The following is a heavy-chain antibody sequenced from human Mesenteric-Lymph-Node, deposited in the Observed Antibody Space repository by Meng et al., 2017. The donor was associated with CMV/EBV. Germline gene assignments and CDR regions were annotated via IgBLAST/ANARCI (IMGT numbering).Heavy chain of an antibody. Sequence: CAVYGGSLNAYSWTWIRQSPGKGLEWIGEISESGFSDRSPSLKSRVTMSLDSPKNQFSLILSSVTAADTGLYYCARAPRRQSWNWFDSWGQGTLVTVSS. CDR2: ISESGFS. D-gene: IGHD4-11*01. J-gene: IGHJ5*01. CDR3: ARAPRRQSWNWFDS. V-gene: IGHV4-34*01. CDR1: GGSLNAYS.